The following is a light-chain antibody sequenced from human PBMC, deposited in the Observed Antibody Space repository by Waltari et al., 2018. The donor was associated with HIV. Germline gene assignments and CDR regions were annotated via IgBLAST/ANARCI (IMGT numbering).Light chain of an antibody. CDR3: AACDDSLNGDVV. J-gene: IGLJ2*01. CDR2: TNN. V-gene: IGLV1-44*01. CDR1: SSDIGSHT. Sequence: QSVLTQPPSASGTPGQRVTISCSGSSSDIGSHTVNWYHQLPGTAPRLLIYTNNQRPSRVPDRFSGSKSGTPASLGVSGLQSEDEADYFCAACDDSLNGDVVFGGGTKLTVL.